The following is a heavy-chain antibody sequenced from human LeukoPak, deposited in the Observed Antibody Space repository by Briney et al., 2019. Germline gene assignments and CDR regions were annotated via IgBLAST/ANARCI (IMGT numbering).Heavy chain of an antibody. D-gene: IGHD2-15*01. CDR3: ARVKLMDLALDY. V-gene: IGHV1-69*04. CDR2: IIPILGIA. CDR1: GGTFSSYA. Sequence: ASVKVSCKASGGTFSSYAISWVRQAPGQGLEWMGRIIPILGIANYAQKFQGRVTITADKSTGTAYMELSSLRSEDTAVYYCARVKLMDLALDYWGQGTLVTVSS. J-gene: IGHJ4*02.